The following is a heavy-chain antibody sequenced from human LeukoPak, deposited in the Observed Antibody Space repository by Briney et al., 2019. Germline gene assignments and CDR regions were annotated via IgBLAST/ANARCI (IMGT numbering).Heavy chain of an antibody. J-gene: IGHJ5*02. CDR3: ANENWFDP. V-gene: IGHV3-23*01. Sequence: GGSLRLSCAASGFTFSSYAMSWVRQAPGKGLEWVSSISGSGGSTSYADSVKGRFTISRDNSKNTLFLQMNSLRAEDTGVYYCANENWFDPWGQGTLVTVSS. CDR1: GFTFSSYA. CDR2: ISGSGGST.